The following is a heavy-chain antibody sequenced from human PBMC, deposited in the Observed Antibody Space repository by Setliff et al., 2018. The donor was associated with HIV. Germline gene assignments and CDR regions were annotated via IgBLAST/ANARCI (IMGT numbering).Heavy chain of an antibody. CDR3: ARDGGYSYGIGGITYYFDY. J-gene: IGHJ4*02. CDR2: ISYSGNI. D-gene: IGHD5-18*01. V-gene: IGHV4-39*02. CDR1: GGSISSSSYY. Sequence: SETLSLTCTVSGGSISSSSYYWGWIRQPPGKGLEWIGSISYSGNIYYNASLKSRVTISLDTSKRQLSLRLTSVTAADTAVYYCARDGGYSYGIGGITYYFDYWGQGTLVTVSS.